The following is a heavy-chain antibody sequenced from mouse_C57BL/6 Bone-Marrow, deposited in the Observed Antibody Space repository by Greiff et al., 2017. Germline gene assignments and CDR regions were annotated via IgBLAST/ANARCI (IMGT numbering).Heavy chain of an antibody. V-gene: IGHV3-6*01. CDR1: GYSITSGYY. J-gene: IGHJ3*01. CDR3: AREDYGSSSWFAY. Sequence: EVKLQESGPGLVKPSQSLSLTCSVTGYSITSGYYWNWIRQFPGNKLEWMGYISYDGSNNYNPSLKNRISITRDTSNNQFFLKLNSVTTEDTATYYCAREDYGSSSWFAYWGQGTLVTVSA. D-gene: IGHD1-1*01. CDR2: ISYDGSN.